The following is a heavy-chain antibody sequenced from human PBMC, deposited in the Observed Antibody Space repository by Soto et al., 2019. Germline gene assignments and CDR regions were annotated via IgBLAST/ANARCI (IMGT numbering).Heavy chain of an antibody. V-gene: IGHV1-46*01. Sequence: XSVKVSCKASGYTFTRYYMHWVRQTPGQGLEWMGIINPSGGSTSYAQKFQGRVTMTRDTSTSTVYMELSSLRSEDTAVYYCARDGKSITMLVVVGAHYYGMDVCGQGTTVTVSS. J-gene: IGHJ6*02. CDR3: ARDGKSITMLVVVGAHYYGMDV. CDR2: INPSGGST. CDR1: GYTFTRYY. D-gene: IGHD3-22*01.